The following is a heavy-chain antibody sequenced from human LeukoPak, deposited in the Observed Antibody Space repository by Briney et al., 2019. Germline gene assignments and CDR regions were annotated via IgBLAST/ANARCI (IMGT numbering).Heavy chain of an antibody. CDR2: INHSGST. CDR1: GGSFSGYY. V-gene: IGHV4-34*01. D-gene: IGHD3-10*01. J-gene: IGHJ4*02. Sequence: SETLSLTCAVYGGSFSGYYWSWIRQPPGKGLEWLGEINHSGSTNYNPSLKSRVTISVDTSKNQFSLKLSSVTAADTAVYYCASVEDYYGSGSYPVFDYWGQGTLVTVSS. CDR3: ASVEDYYGSGSYPVFDY.